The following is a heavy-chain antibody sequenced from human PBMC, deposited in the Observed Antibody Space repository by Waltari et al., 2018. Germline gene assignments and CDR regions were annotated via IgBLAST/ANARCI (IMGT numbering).Heavy chain of an antibody. J-gene: IGHJ4*02. CDR1: GFPFNTYW. Sequence: VQLVESGGALVQPGGSLRLSWVASGFPFNTYWMNWVRQAPGKGLEWVANIKQDGSEKQYVDSVKGRFTISRDNAKNSLYLQMNSLRVEDTAVYYCARFPGSADDYWGQGTLVTVSS. CDR2: IKQDGSEK. V-gene: IGHV3-7*01. CDR3: ARFPGSADDY.